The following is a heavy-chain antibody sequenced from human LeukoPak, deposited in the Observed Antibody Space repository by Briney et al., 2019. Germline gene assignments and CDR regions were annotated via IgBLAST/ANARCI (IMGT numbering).Heavy chain of an antibody. Sequence: PSETLSLTCTVSGGSISSYYWSWIRQPPGKGLEWIGYIYYSGSTNYNPSLKSRVTISVDTSKNQFSLKLSSVTAADTAVYYCARQGGITMTPIWGQGTMVTVSS. V-gene: IGHV4-59*08. CDR2: IYYSGST. D-gene: IGHD3-22*01. CDR3: ARQGGITMTPI. J-gene: IGHJ3*02. CDR1: GGSISSYY.